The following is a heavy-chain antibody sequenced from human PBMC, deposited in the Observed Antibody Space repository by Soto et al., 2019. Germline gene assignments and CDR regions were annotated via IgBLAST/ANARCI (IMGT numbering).Heavy chain of an antibody. CDR2: IYYSGNT. Sequence: SETLSLTCTVSGGSVSSGSYYWSWIRQPPGKGLEWIGYIYYSGNTNYNPSLKSRVTISVDTSKNQFSLKLSSVTAADTAVYYCARDLGAAAGYYGMDVWGQGTTVTV. D-gene: IGHD6-13*01. J-gene: IGHJ6*02. CDR3: ARDLGAAAGYYGMDV. V-gene: IGHV4-61*01. CDR1: GGSVSSGSYY.